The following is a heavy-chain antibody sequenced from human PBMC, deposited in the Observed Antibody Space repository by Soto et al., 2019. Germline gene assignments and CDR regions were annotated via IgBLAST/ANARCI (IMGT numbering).Heavy chain of an antibody. CDR3: AQGPHTTVGWPNYLES. CDR1: GFSLANYP. V-gene: IGHV3-48*02. J-gene: IGHJ4*02. Sequence: PGGSLRLSCVASGFSLANYPMNWVRQTPGKGLEWISYSSPRGDTIYYADSVEGRFTISRDNARNSLSLHMSSLRDEDSALYYCAQGPHTTVGWPNYLESWGQG. CDR2: SSPRGDTI. D-gene: IGHD3-3*01.